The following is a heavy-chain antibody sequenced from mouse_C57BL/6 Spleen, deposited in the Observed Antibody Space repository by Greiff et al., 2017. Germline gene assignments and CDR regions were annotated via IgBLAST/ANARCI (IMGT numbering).Heavy chain of an antibody. CDR3: ARRDGNLYAMDY. V-gene: IGHV1-82*01. Sequence: QVQLKESGPELVKPGASVKISCKASGYAFSSSWMNWVKQRPGKGLEWIGRIYPGDGDTNYNGKFKGKATLTADKSSSTAYMQLSSLTSEDSAVYFCARRDGNLYAMDYWGQGTSVTVSS. CDR1: GYAFSSSW. J-gene: IGHJ4*01. CDR2: IYPGDGDT. D-gene: IGHD1-1*01.